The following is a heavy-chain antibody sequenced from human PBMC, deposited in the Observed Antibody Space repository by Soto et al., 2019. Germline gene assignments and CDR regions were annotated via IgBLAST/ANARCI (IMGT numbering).Heavy chain of an antibody. Sequence: SVKVSCKASGGTFSSYAISWVRQAPGQGLECMGGIIPIFGTANYAQKFQGRVTITADESTSTAYMELSSLRSEDTAVYYCVVGRIYYYYYGMDVWGQGTTVTVSS. CDR1: GGTFSSYA. V-gene: IGHV1-69*13. CDR3: VVGRIYYYYYGMDV. J-gene: IGHJ6*02. CDR2: IIPIFGTA.